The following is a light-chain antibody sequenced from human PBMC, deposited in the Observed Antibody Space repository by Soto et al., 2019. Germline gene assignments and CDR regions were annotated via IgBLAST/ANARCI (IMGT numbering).Light chain of an antibody. CDR3: ISYARSDPYV. CDR2: EVN. J-gene: IGLJ1*01. Sequence: QSALTQPPSASGSPGQSVTISCTGTSSDVGTYNHVSWHQQHPGKAPKLLIYEVNKRPSVVPDRFSGSKSGNTASLTVPGLQGEEEADYYCISYARSDPYVFGTGTKRTVL. V-gene: IGLV2-8*01. CDR1: SSDVGTYNH.